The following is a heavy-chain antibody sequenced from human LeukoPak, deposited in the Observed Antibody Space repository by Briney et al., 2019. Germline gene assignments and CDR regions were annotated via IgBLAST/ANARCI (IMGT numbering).Heavy chain of an antibody. CDR3: ARSQQQLVHFDY. Sequence: ASVKVSCKASGYTFTSYDINWVRQATGQGLEWMGWINAGNGNTKYSQKFQGRVTITRDTSASTAYMELSSLRSEDTAVYYCARSQQQLVHFDYWGQGTLVTVSS. J-gene: IGHJ4*02. CDR2: INAGNGNT. CDR1: GYTFTSYD. V-gene: IGHV1-3*01. D-gene: IGHD6-13*01.